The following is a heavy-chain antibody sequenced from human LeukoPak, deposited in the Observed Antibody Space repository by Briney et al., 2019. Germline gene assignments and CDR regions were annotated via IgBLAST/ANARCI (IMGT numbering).Heavy chain of an antibody. CDR2: IYNSGST. CDR1: GGSFSGSN. V-gene: IGHV4-34*01. J-gene: IGHJ4*02. CDR3: ASRIAAAGSVDY. D-gene: IGHD6-13*01. Sequence: SETLSLTCAVYGGSFSGSNWSWIRQPPGKGLEWIGEIYNSGSTIYNPSLKSRVTISVDTSKNQFSLNLISVTAADTAVYYCASRIAAAGSVDYWGQGTLVTVSS.